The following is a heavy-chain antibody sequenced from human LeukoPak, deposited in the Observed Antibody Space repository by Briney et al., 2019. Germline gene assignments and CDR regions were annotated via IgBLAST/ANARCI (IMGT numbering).Heavy chain of an antibody. CDR1: GFTFSSYA. V-gene: IGHV3-23*01. J-gene: IGHJ6*03. D-gene: IGHD3-10*01. Sequence: PGGSLKLSCAASGFTFSSYATSWVRQAPGKGLEWVSAISGSGGSTYYADSVKGRFTISRDNAKNSLYLQMNSLRAEDTAVYYCARDGYHYYGSGTYFGYYYMDVWGKGTTVTISS. CDR2: ISGSGGST. CDR3: ARDGYHYYGSGTYFGYYYMDV.